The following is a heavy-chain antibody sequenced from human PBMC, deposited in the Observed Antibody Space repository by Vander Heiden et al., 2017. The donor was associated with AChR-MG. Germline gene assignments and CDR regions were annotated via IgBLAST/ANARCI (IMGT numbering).Heavy chain of an antibody. CDR1: GGTFSSYA. CDR3: ARDGGVVVPAATHYYYYMDV. Sequence: QVQLVQSGAEVKKPGSSVKVSCKASGGTFSSYAISWVRQAPGQGLEWMGGIIPIFGTANYAQKFQGRVTITADESTSTAYMELSSLRSEDTAVYYCARDGGVVVPAATHYYYYMDVWGKGTTVTVSS. D-gene: IGHD2-2*01. J-gene: IGHJ6*03. V-gene: IGHV1-69*01. CDR2: IIPIFGTA.